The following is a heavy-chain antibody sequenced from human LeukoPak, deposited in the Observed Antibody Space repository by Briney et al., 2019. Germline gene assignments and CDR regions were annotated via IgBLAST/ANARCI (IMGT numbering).Heavy chain of an antibody. V-gene: IGHV4-31*03. D-gene: IGHD3-10*01. CDR3: VRDPASYYGSGSYYLE. CDR1: GGSISSGGYY. CDR2: IYYSGST. Sequence: SETLSLTCTVSGGSISSGGYYWSWIRQHPGKGLEWIGYIYYSGSTNYNPSLKSRVTISVDKSKNQFSLKLSSVTAADTAVYYCVRDPASYYGSGSYYLEWGQGTLVTVSS. J-gene: IGHJ4*02.